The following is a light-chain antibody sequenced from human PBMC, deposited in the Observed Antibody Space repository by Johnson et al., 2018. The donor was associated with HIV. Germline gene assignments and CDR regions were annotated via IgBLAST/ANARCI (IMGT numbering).Light chain of an antibody. CDR1: SSNIGNNY. J-gene: IGLJ1*01. Sequence: QSVLTQSPSVSAAPGQKVTISCSGSSSNIGNNYVSWYQQLPGTAPKLLLYDNNKRPSGIPDRFSGSKSGTSATLGVTGLQTGDEADNYGGTWDSSLSAYVFGTGTKVTVL. V-gene: IGLV1-51*01. CDR3: GTWDSSLSAYV. CDR2: DNN.